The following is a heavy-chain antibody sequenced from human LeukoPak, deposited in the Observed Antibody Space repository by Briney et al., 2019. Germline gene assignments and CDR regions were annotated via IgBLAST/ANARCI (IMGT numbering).Heavy chain of an antibody. CDR2: IYYSGST. J-gene: IGHJ3*02. Sequence: SETLSLTCTVSGGSISSYYWSWIRQSPGKGLEWIGYIYYSGSTNYNPSLKSRVTISVDTSKNQFSLKLSSVTAADTAMYYCARQKYYDSSGYYGLSAFDIWGQGTMVTVSS. V-gene: IGHV4-59*08. CDR1: GGSISSYY. D-gene: IGHD3-22*01. CDR3: ARQKYYDSSGYYGLSAFDI.